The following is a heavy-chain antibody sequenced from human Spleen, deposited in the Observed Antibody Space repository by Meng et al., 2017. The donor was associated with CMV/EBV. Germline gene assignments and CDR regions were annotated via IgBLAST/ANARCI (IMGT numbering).Heavy chain of an antibody. V-gene: IGHV3-13*01. D-gene: IGHD2/OR15-2a*01. CDR1: GFTLSSYD. CDR2: IGSAGKT. J-gene: IGHJ6*02. Sequence: GESLKISCAASGFTLSSYDIHWVRQAAGASLEWVSGIGSAGKTYYADSVRGRFTLSRENAKNSLYLQMNSLRAGDTAVYYCGRKIPSSGMDVWGRGTTVTVSS. CDR3: GRKIPSSGMDV.